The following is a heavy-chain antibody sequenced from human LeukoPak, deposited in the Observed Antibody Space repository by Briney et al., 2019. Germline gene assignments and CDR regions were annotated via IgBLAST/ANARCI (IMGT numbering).Heavy chain of an antibody. CDR3: ARGGSGLEPGDYYYYYMDV. Sequence: SETLSLTCTVSGGSISSHYWSWIRQPPGKGLEWIGYIYYSGSTNYNPSLKGRVTISVDTSKNQFSLKLSSVTAADTAVYYCARGGSGLEPGDYYYYYMDVWGKGTTVTVSS. CDR1: GGSISSHY. J-gene: IGHJ6*03. CDR2: IYYSGST. V-gene: IGHV4-59*11. D-gene: IGHD3-3*01.